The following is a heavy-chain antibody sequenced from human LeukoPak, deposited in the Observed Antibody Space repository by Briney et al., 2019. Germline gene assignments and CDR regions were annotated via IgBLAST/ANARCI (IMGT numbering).Heavy chain of an antibody. D-gene: IGHD2-2*02. Sequence: KPSETLSLTCTVSGGSISSYYWSWIRQPAGKGLGWIGRIYTRGSTNYNPSLKSRVTMSVDTSKNQFSLKLSSVTAADTAVYYCARVAIGFDWFDPWGQGTLVTVSS. CDR1: GGSISSYY. V-gene: IGHV4-4*07. J-gene: IGHJ5*02. CDR2: IYTRGST. CDR3: ARVAIGFDWFDP.